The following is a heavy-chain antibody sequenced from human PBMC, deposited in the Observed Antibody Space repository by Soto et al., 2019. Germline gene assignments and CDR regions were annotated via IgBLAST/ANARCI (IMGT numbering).Heavy chain of an antibody. Sequence: PGESLKISCKASGYSFATYWLGWVRQMPGKGLEWMGIIYPGDSDIRYSPSFEGQVTISADKSISTAYPQWSSLKASDTAMYYCARGLVGATHWDYWGQGTLVTVLL. J-gene: IGHJ4*02. CDR2: IYPGDSDI. CDR3: ARGLVGATHWDY. V-gene: IGHV5-51*01. CDR1: GYSFATYW. D-gene: IGHD1-26*01.